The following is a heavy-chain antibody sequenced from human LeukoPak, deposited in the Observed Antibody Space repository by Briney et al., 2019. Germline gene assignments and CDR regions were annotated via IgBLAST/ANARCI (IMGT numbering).Heavy chain of an antibody. V-gene: IGHV4-39*01. Sequence: SETLSLTCTVSSASITNSRYFWGWIRQPPGKGLEWIAAIYYSGTTYYNPSLKSRVTISVDTSKNQFSLKLTSVTAADTAVYYCARQGVFEHQLVPRNFDLWARGTLVTVSS. CDR2: IYYSGTT. D-gene: IGHD2-2*01. CDR1: SASITNSRYF. J-gene: IGHJ2*01. CDR3: ARQGVFEHQLVPRNFDL.